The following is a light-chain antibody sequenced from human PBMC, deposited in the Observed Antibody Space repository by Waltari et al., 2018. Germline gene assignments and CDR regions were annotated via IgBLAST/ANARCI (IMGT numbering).Light chain of an antibody. Sequence: DIVMTQSPDSLAVSLGERATINCKSSQSVLYSANNKNYLAWYQQKPRKPPKLLIYGASTRESGVPDRFSGSGSGTDFTLTISSLQPEDVAVYYCQHYYSSPTFGPGTKVEIK. V-gene: IGKV4-1*01. CDR3: QHYYSSPT. J-gene: IGKJ3*01. CDR1: QSVLYSANNKNY. CDR2: GAS.